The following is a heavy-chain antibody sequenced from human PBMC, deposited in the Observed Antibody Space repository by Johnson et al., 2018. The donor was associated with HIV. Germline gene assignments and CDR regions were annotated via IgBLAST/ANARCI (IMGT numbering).Heavy chain of an antibody. CDR3: AKGQSSGYPKDAFDI. J-gene: IGHJ3*02. D-gene: IGHD3-22*01. CDR1: GFTFSNYG. CDR2: LRYDGDIT. V-gene: IGHV3-30*02. Sequence: QVQLVESGGGVVQPGGSLRLSCAASGFTFSNYGMHWVRQAPGKGLEWVAFLRYDGDITYYIDSVKGRFTISRDNSKNTLYLQMNSLRTEDTAMYYCAKGQSSGYPKDAFDIWGQGTVVTVSS.